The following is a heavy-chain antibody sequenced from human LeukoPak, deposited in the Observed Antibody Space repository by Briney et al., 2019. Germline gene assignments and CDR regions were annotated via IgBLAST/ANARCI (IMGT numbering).Heavy chain of an antibody. V-gene: IGHV4-39*07. CDR3: ARAHGDYAGYYYYYMDV. CDR2: IYYSGST. Sequence: SETLSLTCTVPGGSISSSSYYWGWIRQPPGKGLEWIGSIYYSGSTYYNPSLKSRVTISVDTSKNQFSLKLSSVTAADTAVYYCARAHGDYAGYYYYYMDVWGKGTTVTVSS. J-gene: IGHJ6*03. D-gene: IGHD4-17*01. CDR1: GGSISSSSYY.